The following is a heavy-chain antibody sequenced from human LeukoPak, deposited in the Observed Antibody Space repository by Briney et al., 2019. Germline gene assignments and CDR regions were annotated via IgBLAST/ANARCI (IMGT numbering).Heavy chain of an antibody. D-gene: IGHD3-9*01. CDR2: ISGSGGSI. CDR1: GFTFSSYA. V-gene: IGHV3-23*01. Sequence: PGGSLRLSCAASGFTFSSYAMNWVRRAPGKGLEWVSAISGSGGSIYYADSVKGWFTISRDNSKNTLYLQMNSLRAEDTAVYHCAKLPYFAYFDYWGQGTLVSVSS. J-gene: IGHJ4*02. CDR3: AKLPYFAYFDY.